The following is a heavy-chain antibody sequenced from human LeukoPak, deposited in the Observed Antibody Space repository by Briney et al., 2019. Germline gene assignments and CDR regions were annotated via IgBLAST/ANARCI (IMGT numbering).Heavy chain of an antibody. Sequence: GGSLRLSCAASGFTFSSYSMSWVRQAPGKGLEWVSSISSSSSYIYYADSVKGRFTISRDNARNSLYLQMNSLRAEDTAVYYCARDLRGSSSPPDYFDYWGQGTLVTVSS. D-gene: IGHD6-6*01. CDR3: ARDLRGSSSPPDYFDY. CDR1: GFTFSSYS. CDR2: ISSSSSYI. V-gene: IGHV3-21*01. J-gene: IGHJ4*02.